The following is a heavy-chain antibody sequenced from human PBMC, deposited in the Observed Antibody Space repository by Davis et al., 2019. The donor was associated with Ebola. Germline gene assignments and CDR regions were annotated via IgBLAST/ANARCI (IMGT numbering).Heavy chain of an antibody. CDR1: GVSITSYY. V-gene: IGHV4-59*12. CDR3: ARGSPMDV. Sequence: PSETLSLTCTVSGVSITSYYWSWIRQPPGKGLEWIGYIYHSGRTSYNPSLKSRVTISVDSSKNQFSLKLTSVTAADTAVYYCARGSPMDVWGQGTSVTVSS. CDR2: IYHSGRT. J-gene: IGHJ6*02.